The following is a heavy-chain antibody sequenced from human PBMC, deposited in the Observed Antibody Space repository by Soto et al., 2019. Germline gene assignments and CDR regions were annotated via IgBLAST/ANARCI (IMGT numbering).Heavy chain of an antibody. D-gene: IGHD6-6*01. V-gene: IGHV4-31*03. CDR3: SILGEYSSSSDPRDYYYYGMDV. Sequence: QVQLQESGPGLVKPSQTLSLTCTVSGGSISSGGYYWSWIRQHPGKGLEWIGYIYYSGSTYYNPSLKSRVTISVDTSKNQFSLKLSSVTAADTAVYYCSILGEYSSSSDPRDYYYYGMDVWGQGTTVTVSS. CDR2: IYYSGST. CDR1: GGSISSGGYY. J-gene: IGHJ6*02.